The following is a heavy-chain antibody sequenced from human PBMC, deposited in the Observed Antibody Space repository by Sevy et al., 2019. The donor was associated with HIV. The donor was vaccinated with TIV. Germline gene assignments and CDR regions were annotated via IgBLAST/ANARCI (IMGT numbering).Heavy chain of an antibody. CDR1: GFTFSSYA. D-gene: IGHD3-22*01. CDR2: ISYDGSNK. CDR3: ARDRYDSSGGYYYYGMDV. Sequence: GGSLRLSCAASGFTFSSYAMHWVRQAPGKGLEWVAVISYDGSNKYYADSVKGRFTISRDNSKNRLYLQMNSLRAEDTAVYYCARDRYDSSGGYYYYGMDVWGQGTTVTVSS. V-gene: IGHV3-30-3*01. J-gene: IGHJ6*02.